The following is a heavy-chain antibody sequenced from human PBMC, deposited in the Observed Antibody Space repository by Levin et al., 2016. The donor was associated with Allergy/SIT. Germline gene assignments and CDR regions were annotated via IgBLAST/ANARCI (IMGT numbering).Heavy chain of an antibody. D-gene: IGHD3-22*01. V-gene: IGHV3-21*01. Sequence: WIRQPPGKGLEWVSSISSSSSYIYYADSVKGRFTISRDNAKNSLYLQMNSLRAEDTAVYYCARDSPYDLDYDSKRTKNYYYYGMDVWGQGTTVTVSS. CDR2: ISSSSSYI. J-gene: IGHJ6*02. CDR3: ARDSPYDLDYDSKRTKNYYYYGMDV.